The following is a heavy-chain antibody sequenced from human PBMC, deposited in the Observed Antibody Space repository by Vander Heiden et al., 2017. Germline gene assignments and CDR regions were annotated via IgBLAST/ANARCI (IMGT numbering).Heavy chain of an antibody. Sequence: QVQLHESGPGLVQPSGTLSLTCAVSGGPISSSNWWSWVRQPPGKGLEWIGEIYHSGSTNYNPSLKSRVTISVDKSKNQFSLKLSSVTAADTAVYYCARAVFVVYDNEAFDIWGQGTMVTVYS. J-gene: IGHJ3*02. V-gene: IGHV4-4*02. CDR3: ARAVFVVYDNEAFDI. D-gene: IGHD3-16*02. CDR1: GGPISSSNW. CDR2: IYHSGST.